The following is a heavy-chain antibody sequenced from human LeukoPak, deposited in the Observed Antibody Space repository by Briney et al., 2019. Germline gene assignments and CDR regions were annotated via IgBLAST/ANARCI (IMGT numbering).Heavy chain of an antibody. V-gene: IGHV3-30-3*01. D-gene: IGHD6-13*01. CDR3: ARGIAAAE. CDR1: GFTFSSYA. Sequence: PGRSLRLSCAASGFTFSSYAMHWVRQAPGKGLEWVAVISYDGSNKYYADSVKGRFTISRDNSKNTLYLQMNSLRAEDTAVYYCARGIAAAEWDQGTLVTVSS. CDR2: ISYDGSNK. J-gene: IGHJ4*02.